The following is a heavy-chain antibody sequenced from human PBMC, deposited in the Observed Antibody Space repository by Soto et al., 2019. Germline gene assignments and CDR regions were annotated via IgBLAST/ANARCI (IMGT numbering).Heavy chain of an antibody. D-gene: IGHD3-10*01. CDR2: INHSGST. CDR1: GGSFSGYY. CDR3: ARGRPMVRGVPIQENDY. J-gene: IGHJ4*02. Sequence: SETLSLTCAVYGGSFSGYYWSWIRQPPGKGLEWIGEINHSGSTNYNPSLKSRVTISVDTSKNQFSLKLSSVTAADTAVYYCARGRPMVRGVPIQENDYWGQGTLVTVSS. V-gene: IGHV4-34*01.